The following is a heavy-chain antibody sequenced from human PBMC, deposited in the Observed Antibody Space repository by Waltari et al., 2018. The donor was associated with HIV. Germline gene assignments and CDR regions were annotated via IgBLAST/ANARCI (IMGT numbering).Heavy chain of an antibody. V-gene: IGHV4-30-4*01. J-gene: IGHJ4*02. Sequence: QVQLQESGPGLVKPSQTLSLTCTVSGGSISSGDYYWSWIRQPPGKGLEWIWYIYYSWSTYYNPSLKSRVTISVDTSKNQFSLKLSSVTAADTAVYYCARVRGPYDSSGYFQYYFDYWGQGTLVTVSS. CDR1: GGSISSGDYY. CDR3: ARVRGPYDSSGYFQYYFDY. CDR2: IYYSWST. D-gene: IGHD3-22*01.